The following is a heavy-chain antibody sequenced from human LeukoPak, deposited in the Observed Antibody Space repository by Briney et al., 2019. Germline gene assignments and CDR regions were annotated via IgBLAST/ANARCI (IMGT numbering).Heavy chain of an antibody. CDR2: IKGSGDYT. CDR3: AKDSQSGGYSYSYGNFDC. Sequence: GGSLRLSCAASGFTFSSYAMSWVRQAPGKGLEWVPAIKGSGDYTYYADSVKGRFTISRDNSKNTLYLQMNSLRAEDTAVYYCAKDSQSGGYSYSYGNFDCWGQGTLVTVSS. D-gene: IGHD5-18*01. V-gene: IGHV3-23*01. J-gene: IGHJ4*02. CDR1: GFTFSSYA.